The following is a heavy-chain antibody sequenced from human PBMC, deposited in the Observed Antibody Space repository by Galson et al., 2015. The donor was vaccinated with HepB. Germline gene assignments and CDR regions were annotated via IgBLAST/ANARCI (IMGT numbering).Heavy chain of an antibody. CDR2: ISYDGSNK. CDR3: ARDGKRIAAAGGYYYYGMDV. J-gene: IGHJ6*02. D-gene: IGHD6-13*01. CDR1: GFTFSSYA. Sequence: SLRLSCAASGFTFSSYAMHWVRQAPGKGLEWVAVISYDGSNKYYTDSVKGRFTISRDNSKNTLYLQMNSLRAEDTAVYYCARDGKRIAAAGGYYYYGMDVWGQGTTVTVSS. V-gene: IGHV3-30*04.